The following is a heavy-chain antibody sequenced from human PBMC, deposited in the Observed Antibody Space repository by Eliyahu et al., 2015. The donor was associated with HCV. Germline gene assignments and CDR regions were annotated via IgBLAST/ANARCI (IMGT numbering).Heavy chain of an antibody. Sequence: EVQMVESGGGLVNPGGSXRLSCAASGFSFTSAWLRWVRQAPGKGLEWVARIRSKADGATTDYAALVKGRFTISRDDSISTFYLQMNNLKTDDTAVYYCNTDTVVAAPDYWGQGILVTVSS. CDR1: GFSFTSAW. CDR2: IRSKADGATT. J-gene: IGHJ4*02. V-gene: IGHV3-15*01. D-gene: IGHD1-26*01. CDR3: NTDTVVAAPDY.